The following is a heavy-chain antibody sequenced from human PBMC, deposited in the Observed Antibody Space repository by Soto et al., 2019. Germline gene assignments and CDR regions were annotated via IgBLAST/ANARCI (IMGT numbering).Heavy chain of an antibody. CDR1: GGSFSGYY. CDR2: INHSGST. D-gene: IGHD6-13*01. Sequence: SETLSLTCAVYGGSFSGYYWSWIRQPPGKGLERIGEINHSGSTNYNPSLKSRVTISVDTSKSQFSLKLISLTAADTAVYYCARAIAAAGSPHYYYYGMDVWGQGTTVTVSS. V-gene: IGHV4-34*01. CDR3: ARAIAAAGSPHYYYYGMDV. J-gene: IGHJ6*02.